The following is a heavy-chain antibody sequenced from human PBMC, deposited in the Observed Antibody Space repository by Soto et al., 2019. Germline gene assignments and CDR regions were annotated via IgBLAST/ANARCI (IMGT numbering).Heavy chain of an antibody. CDR2: IKSKTDGGTT. D-gene: IGHD2-21*02. CDR1: GFTFSNAW. J-gene: IGHJ6*02. Sequence: GGSLRLSCAASGFTFSNAWMNWVRQAPGKGLEWVGRIKSKTDGGTTDYAAPVKGRFTISRDDSKNTLYLQMNSLKTEDTAVYYCTTDRHIVVVTPTYGMDVWGQGTTVTVSS. CDR3: TTDRHIVVVTPTYGMDV. V-gene: IGHV3-15*07.